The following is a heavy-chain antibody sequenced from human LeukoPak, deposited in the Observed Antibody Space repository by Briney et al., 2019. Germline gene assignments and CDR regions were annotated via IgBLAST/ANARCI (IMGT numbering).Heavy chain of an antibody. CDR2: INYSEST. Sequence: SETLSLTCAVYGGSFSDYYWSWIRQPPGKGLEWIGEINYSESTNYNPSLKSRVTISVDTSKNQFSLKLSSVTAADTAVYYCASGSGDWGQGTLVTVSS. CDR1: GGSFSDYY. CDR3: ASGSGD. J-gene: IGHJ4*02. V-gene: IGHV4-34*01.